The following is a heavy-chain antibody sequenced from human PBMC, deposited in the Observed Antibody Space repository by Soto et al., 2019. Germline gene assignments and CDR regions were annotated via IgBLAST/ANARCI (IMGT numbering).Heavy chain of an antibody. J-gene: IGHJ4*02. V-gene: IGHV1-18*01. CDR1: GYTFTSYG. D-gene: IGHD4-17*01. CDR2: ISAYNGNT. CDR3: AREDYGEAIDY. Sequence: QVQLVQSGAEVKKPGASVKVSCKASGYTFTSYGISWVRQAPGQGLEWMGWISAYNGNTNYAQKLQGXXTXTXXTSTSTAYMELRSLRSDDTAVYYWAREDYGEAIDYWGQGTLVTVSS.